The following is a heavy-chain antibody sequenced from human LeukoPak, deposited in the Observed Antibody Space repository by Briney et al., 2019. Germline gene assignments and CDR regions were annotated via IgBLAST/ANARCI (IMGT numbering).Heavy chain of an antibody. CDR2: INQDGSEE. J-gene: IGHJ3*01. CDR3: ARWKMELQRNAFDF. CDR1: GFTFRAYW. Sequence: GGSLRLSCAASGFTFRAYWMSWIRQAPGKEPEWVADINQDGSEEYYLQSVRGRFTVSRDNAQNAVFLQMTNLRADDTAVYYCARWKMELQRNAFDFWGQGTVVTVSS. V-gene: IGHV3-7*01. D-gene: IGHD1-26*01.